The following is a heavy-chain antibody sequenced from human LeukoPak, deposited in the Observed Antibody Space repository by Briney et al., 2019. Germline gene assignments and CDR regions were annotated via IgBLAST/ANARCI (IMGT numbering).Heavy chain of an antibody. D-gene: IGHD1-1*01. CDR3: VRGGGQNEHDPGDAFDI. Sequence: SETLSLTCTVSGDSISSYYWSWIRQPPGKGLEWVGYIYYSGSTNYNPSLKSRVTISVDTSKNQFSLKLSSVTAADTAVYYCVRGGGQNEHDPGDAFDIWGQGTMVTVSS. V-gene: IGHV4-59*01. CDR2: IYYSGST. CDR1: GDSISSYY. J-gene: IGHJ3*02.